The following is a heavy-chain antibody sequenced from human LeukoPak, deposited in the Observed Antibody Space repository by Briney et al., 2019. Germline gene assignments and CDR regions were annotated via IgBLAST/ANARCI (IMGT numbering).Heavy chain of an antibody. D-gene: IGHD3-22*01. CDR1: RDIFTSYY. V-gene: IGHV1-46*01. Sequence: GASEKVSCKASRDIFTSYYIHWVRRAPGLGLEWMGIIDPRGGSTTNAQKFQGSVTRTRDASTNTVYMELSSLRSDDTAVYYCARGGPVGNYDSSGYFLHWGQGTLVTVSS. CDR2: IDPRGGST. J-gene: IGHJ4*02. CDR3: ARGGPVGNYDSSGYFLH.